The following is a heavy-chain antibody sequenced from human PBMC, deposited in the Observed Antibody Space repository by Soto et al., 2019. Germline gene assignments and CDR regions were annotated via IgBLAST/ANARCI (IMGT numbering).Heavy chain of an antibody. J-gene: IGHJ4*02. D-gene: IGHD5-12*01. Sequence: SETLSLTCTVSGGSISSGDHYWSWVRQPPGKGLEWIGYIYYSGSTHYNPSLESRLIISVDTSRNQFSLKLSSVTAADTAVYYCARQAGASGYDPPPFDYWGQGTLVTVSS. CDR2: IYYSGST. CDR1: GGSISSGDHY. CDR3: ARQAGASGYDPPPFDY. V-gene: IGHV4-30-4*01.